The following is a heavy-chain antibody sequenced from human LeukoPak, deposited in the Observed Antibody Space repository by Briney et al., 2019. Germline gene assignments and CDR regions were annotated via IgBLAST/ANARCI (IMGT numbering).Heavy chain of an antibody. V-gene: IGHV4-59*01. CDR1: GGSISSYY. CDR2: IYYSGST. Sequence: PSETLFLTCSLSGGSISSYYWSWIRQPPGKGLEWIGYIYYSGSTNYNPSLKSRVTISVDTSKNQFSLKLSSVTAADTAVYYCASYIAARGFDYWGQGTLVTVSS. D-gene: IGHD6-13*01. J-gene: IGHJ4*02. CDR3: ASYIAARGFDY.